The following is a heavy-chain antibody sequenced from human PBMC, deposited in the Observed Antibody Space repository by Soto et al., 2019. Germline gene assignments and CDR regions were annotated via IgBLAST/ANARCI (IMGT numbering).Heavy chain of an antibody. Sequence: QLQLQESGPGPVKPSGTLSLTCTVSGGAINTNNYYWGWVRQPPGKGLEWIGSVFYDGTTYYSPSPKSRVTISLATSRTQFSLKLNSVTAADTAVYYCARLVVVSPVANVWGQGTLVTVSS. CDR3: ARLVVVSPVANV. CDR1: GGAINTNNYY. V-gene: IGHV4-39*01. CDR2: VFYDGTT. J-gene: IGHJ4*02. D-gene: IGHD2-2*01.